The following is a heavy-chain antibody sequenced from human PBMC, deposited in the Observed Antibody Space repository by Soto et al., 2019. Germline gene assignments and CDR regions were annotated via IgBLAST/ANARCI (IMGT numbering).Heavy chain of an antibody. V-gene: IGHV3-21*03. D-gene: IGHD1-26*01. CDR3: AHRYGGNYYRWYFDS. Sequence: GGSLRLSCAASGFTFSSYSMNWVRQAPGKGLEWVSSISSSSSYIYYADSVKGRFTIPRDNAKNSLYLQMTDLDPVDTATYFCAHRYGGNYYRWYFDSWGQGTLVTVSS. CDR1: GFTFSSYS. J-gene: IGHJ4*02. CDR2: ISSSSSYI.